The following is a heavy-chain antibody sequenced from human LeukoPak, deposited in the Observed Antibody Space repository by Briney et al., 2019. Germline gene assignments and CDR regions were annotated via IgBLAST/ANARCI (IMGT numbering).Heavy chain of an antibody. CDR3: ARVPFWSRVYYFDY. J-gene: IGHJ4*02. V-gene: IGHV1-2*02. Sequence: ASVTVSCKASGYTFTGYYMHWVRQAPGQGLEWMGWINPNSGGTDYAQKFQGRVTMTRDTSISTAYMELSRLRSDDTAVYYCARVPFWSRVYYFDYWGQGTLVTVPS. CDR2: INPNSGGT. D-gene: IGHD3-3*01. CDR1: GYTFTGYY.